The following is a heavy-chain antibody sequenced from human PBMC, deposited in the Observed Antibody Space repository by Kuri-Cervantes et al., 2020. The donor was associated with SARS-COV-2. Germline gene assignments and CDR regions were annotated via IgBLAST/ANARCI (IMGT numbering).Heavy chain of an antibody. CDR1: GYSISSGYY. CDR2: ISSSSSYI. CDR3: ARTVVVVAATIFDY. J-gene: IGHJ4*02. V-gene: IGHV3-21*01. Sequence: ETLSLTCAVSGYSISSGYYWGWIRQPPGKGLEWVSSISSSSSYIYYADSVKGRFTISRDNAKNSLYLQMNSLRAEDTAVYYCARTVVVVAATIFDYWGQGTLVTVSS. D-gene: IGHD2-15*01.